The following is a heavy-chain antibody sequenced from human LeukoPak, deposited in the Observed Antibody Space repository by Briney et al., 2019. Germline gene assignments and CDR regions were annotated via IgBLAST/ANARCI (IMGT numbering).Heavy chain of an antibody. CDR1: GFTFSSYG. Sequence: GRSLRLSCAASGFTFSSYGMHWVRQAPGKGLEWVAVISYDGSSKYYADSVKGRFTISRDNSKNTLYLQMNSLRAEDTAVYYCAKGGYFDWLLSDFDYWGQGTLVTVSS. CDR3: AKGGYFDWLLSDFDY. D-gene: IGHD3-9*01. J-gene: IGHJ4*02. CDR2: ISYDGSSK. V-gene: IGHV3-30*18.